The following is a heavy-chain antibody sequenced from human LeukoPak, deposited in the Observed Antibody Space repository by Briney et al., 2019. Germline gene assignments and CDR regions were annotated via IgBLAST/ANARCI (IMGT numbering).Heavy chain of an antibody. D-gene: IGHD6-13*01. CDR2: IYSGGGT. V-gene: IGHV3-66*01. Sequence: GGSLRLSCAASGFTVSSNYMSWVRQAPGKGLEWVSVIYSGGGTYYADSVKGRFTISRDNSKNTLYLQMNSLRAEDTAVYYCARGSGSSCWYFGAFDIWGQGTMVTVSS. J-gene: IGHJ3*02. CDR1: GFTVSSNY. CDR3: ARGSGSSCWYFGAFDI.